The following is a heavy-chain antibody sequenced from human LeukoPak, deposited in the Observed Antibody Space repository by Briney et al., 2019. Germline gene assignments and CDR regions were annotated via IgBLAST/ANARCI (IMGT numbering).Heavy chain of an antibody. V-gene: IGHV1-8*01. CDR2: MNPNSGNT. D-gene: IGHD6-19*01. J-gene: IGHJ4*02. CDR3: ARGRKAAVAVFWY. CDR1: GYTFTSYD. Sequence: ASVKVSCKASGYTFTSYDINWGRQATGQGLEWMGWMNPNSGNTGYAQKFQGRVTMTRNTSISTAYMELSSLRSEDTAVYYCARGRKAAVAVFWYWGQGTLVTVSS.